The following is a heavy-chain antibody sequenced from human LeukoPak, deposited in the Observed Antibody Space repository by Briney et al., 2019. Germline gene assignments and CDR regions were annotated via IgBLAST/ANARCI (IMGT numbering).Heavy chain of an antibody. CDR1: GVIFNNYA. Sequence: GGSLRLSCAVSGVIFNNYAMSWVRQAPGRGLEWVSVISASGGSTYYADSVKGRFTISRDNSNNRLYLEMNSLRAEDTAVYYCAKHAGTTRQTKDYWGQGTLVTVPS. CDR2: ISASGGST. V-gene: IGHV3-23*01. D-gene: IGHD1-1*01. CDR3: AKHAGTTRQTKDY. J-gene: IGHJ4*02.